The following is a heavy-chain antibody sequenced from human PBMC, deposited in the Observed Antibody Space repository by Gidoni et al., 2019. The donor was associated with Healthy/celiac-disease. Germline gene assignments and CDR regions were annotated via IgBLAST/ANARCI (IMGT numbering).Heavy chain of an antibody. CDR3: ARGYILSGFVTDLIGWFDP. CDR2: INHSGGT. Sequence: GQLQQSGAGLLKPSETLSLTCAVYGGSFGAYYWSCIRQPPGKGLEWMGEINHSGGTKDNPSLKSRVTISVDTPKTQFSLKLSSVTAADTDVYYCARGYILSGFVTDLIGWFDPWGQGTLVTVSS. CDR1: GGSFGAYY. V-gene: IGHV4-34*01. D-gene: IGHD2-15*01. J-gene: IGHJ5*02.